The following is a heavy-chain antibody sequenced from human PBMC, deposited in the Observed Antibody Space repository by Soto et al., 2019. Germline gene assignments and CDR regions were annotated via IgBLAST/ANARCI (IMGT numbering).Heavy chain of an antibody. J-gene: IGHJ4*02. Sequence: QVQLVESGGGVVQPGRSLRLSCAASGFTFSGHGMHWVRQAPGKGLEWVAVVWHDGSKEYYADSVKGRFTNSRHKSKHTLYLQMTSLRADDAAVYDWARGRGGEYGGNSGYYDYCGQGTLVPVSS. V-gene: IGHV3-33*01. D-gene: IGHD2-21*02. CDR3: ARGRGGEYGGNSGYYDY. CDR2: VWHDGSKE. CDR1: GFTFSGHG.